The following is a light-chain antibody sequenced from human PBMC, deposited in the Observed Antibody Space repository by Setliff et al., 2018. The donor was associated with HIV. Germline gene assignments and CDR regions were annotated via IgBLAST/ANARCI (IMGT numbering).Light chain of an antibody. CDR2: EVR. Sequence: QSVLTQPAAVSGSPGQSTTISCTGTSRDVGGYNYVSWYQQHPGKAPKLIIYEVRNRPSGVSNRFSGSKSGNTASLTISGLQTEDEADYYCSSYAITNTLPFGTGTK. V-gene: IGLV2-14*01. J-gene: IGLJ1*01. CDR3: SSYAITNTLP. CDR1: SRDVGGYNY.